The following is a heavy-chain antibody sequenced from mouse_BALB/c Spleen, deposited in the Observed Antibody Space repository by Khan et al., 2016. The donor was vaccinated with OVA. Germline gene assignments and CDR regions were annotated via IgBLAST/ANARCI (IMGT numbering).Heavy chain of an antibody. D-gene: IGHD1-2*01. CDR2: INTNSGEP. CDR3: SRGYTMYGSWFAY. J-gene: IGHJ3*01. V-gene: IGHV9-3*02. CDR1: GYTFTNYG. Sequence: QIQLVQSGPELKKPGETVRISCKASGYTFTNYGMYWVKPAPGKGVKWMGWINTNSGEPTFAEEFKVRFAFSLETSASTAYLQINSLKQEDTATYVGSRGYTMYGSWFAYWGRGTRVTVSA.